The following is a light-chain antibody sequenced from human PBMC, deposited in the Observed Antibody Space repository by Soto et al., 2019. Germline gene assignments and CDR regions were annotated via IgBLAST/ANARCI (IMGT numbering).Light chain of an antibody. V-gene: IGKV4-1*01. CDR1: QSVLYSSNNKNY. J-gene: IGKJ1*01. Sequence: DVVVTPSPDSLAVSLGERATINCNSSQSVLYSSNNKNYLAWYQQKPGQPPKLLIYWASTRESGVPDRFSGSGSGTDFTLTISSLQAEDVAVYYCQQYYSTPRTFGQGTKVDIK. CDR3: QQYYSTPRT. CDR2: WAS.